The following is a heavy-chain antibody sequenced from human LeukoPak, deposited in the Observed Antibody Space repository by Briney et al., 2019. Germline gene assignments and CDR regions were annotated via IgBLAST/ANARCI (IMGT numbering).Heavy chain of an antibody. D-gene: IGHD2-2*01. CDR1: GGSFSGYY. CDR2: INHSGST. CDR3: ARRNIVVVPADKGKRHFAY. J-gene: IGHJ4*02. Sequence: PSETLSLTCAVYGGSFSGYYWSWIRQPPGKGLEWIGEINHSGSTNYNPSLKSRVTISVDTSKNQFSLKLSSVTAADTAVYYCARRNIVVVPADKGKRHFAYWGQGTLVTASS. V-gene: IGHV4-34*01.